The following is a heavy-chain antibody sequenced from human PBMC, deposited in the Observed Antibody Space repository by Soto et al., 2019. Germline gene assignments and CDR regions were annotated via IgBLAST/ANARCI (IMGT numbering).Heavy chain of an antibody. CDR2: IYHTGST. Sequence: SETLSLTCSVSAGSLSNYYWTWIRQSPGKGLEWIGEIYHTGSTKYNPSLKSRVAISVDMSKNQFSLTLSSVTPADTAVYYCARGGRGSGLYFLYYFDLWGQGTLVTVSS. CDR3: ARGGRGSGLYFLYYFDL. D-gene: IGHD6-19*01. V-gene: IGHV4-59*01. CDR1: AGSLSNYY. J-gene: IGHJ4*02.